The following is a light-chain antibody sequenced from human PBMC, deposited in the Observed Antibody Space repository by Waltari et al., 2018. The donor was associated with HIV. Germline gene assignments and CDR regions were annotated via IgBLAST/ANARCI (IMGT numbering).Light chain of an antibody. CDR2: EVS. Sequence: QSALTQPPSASGSPGQSVTISCTGTTSDVGGSTYVSWYQHHPGKAPKLMIYEVSKRPSGVPDRFSGSKSGNTASLTVSGLQADDEADYYCSSYAGNNILVFGGGTKLTVL. CDR1: TSDVGGSTY. J-gene: IGLJ2*01. CDR3: SSYAGNNILV. V-gene: IGLV2-8*01.